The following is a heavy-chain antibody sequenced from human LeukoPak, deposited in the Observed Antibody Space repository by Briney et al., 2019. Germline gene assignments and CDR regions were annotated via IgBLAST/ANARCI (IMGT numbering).Heavy chain of an antibody. J-gene: IGHJ4*02. V-gene: IGHV3-21*01. Sequence: GGSLRLSCAASGFTFSSYSMNWVRQAPGEGLEWVSSISSSSSYIYYADSVKGRFTISRDNAKNSLYLQMNSLRAEDTAVYYCARSANYGYSSGWYDPLGYFDYWGQGTLVTVSS. CDR3: ARSANYGYSSGWYDPLGYFDY. CDR2: ISSSSSYI. CDR1: GFTFSSYS. D-gene: IGHD6-19*01.